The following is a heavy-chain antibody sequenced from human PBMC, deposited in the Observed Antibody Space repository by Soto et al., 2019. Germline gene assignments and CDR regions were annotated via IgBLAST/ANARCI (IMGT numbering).Heavy chain of an antibody. CDR2: IYHSGST. J-gene: IGHJ3*02. Sequence: QLQLQESGSGLVKPSETLSLTCGVSGGSISSGGYSWSWIRQPPGKGLEWIGYIYHSGSTYYNPSLKSRVTISVDRSKNQFSLKLGSVTAADTAVYYGARAYSSSWPNAFDIWGQGTLVTVSS. D-gene: IGHD6-13*01. CDR1: GGSISSGGYS. V-gene: IGHV4-30-2*01. CDR3: ARAYSSSWPNAFDI.